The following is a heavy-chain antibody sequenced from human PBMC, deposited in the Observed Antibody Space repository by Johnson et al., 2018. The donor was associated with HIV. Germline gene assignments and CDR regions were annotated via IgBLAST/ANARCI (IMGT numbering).Heavy chain of an antibody. CDR1: GFIFDDYD. CDR2: INWNGVST. J-gene: IGHJ3*02. D-gene: IGHD2-15*01. Sequence: VQLVESGGGLVQPGGSLRLSCEGFGFIFDDYDLSWVRQAPGKGLEWVSGINWNGVSTAYADSVKGRFTISRDNAKNTLYLQMNSLRSEDTAIYYCAKVGLGHRNGFDIWGQGTMVTVSS. V-gene: IGHV3-20*04. CDR3: AKVGLGHRNGFDI.